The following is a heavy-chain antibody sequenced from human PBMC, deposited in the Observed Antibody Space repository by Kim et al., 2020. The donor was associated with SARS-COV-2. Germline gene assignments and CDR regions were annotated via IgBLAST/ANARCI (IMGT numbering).Heavy chain of an antibody. J-gene: IGHJ4*02. CDR3: ARAVVGIQLWPHPVFDY. Sequence: LKSRVTISVDTSKNQFSLKLSSVTAADTAVYYCARAVVGIQLWPHPVFDYWGQGTLVTVSS. V-gene: IGHV4-31*02. D-gene: IGHD5-18*01.